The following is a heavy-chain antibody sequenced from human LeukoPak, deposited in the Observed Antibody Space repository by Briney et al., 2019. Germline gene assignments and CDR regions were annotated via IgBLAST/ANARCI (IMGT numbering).Heavy chain of an antibody. Sequence: ASVTVSFKASGYTFTGYYMHWVRQAPGQGLEWMGWINPNSGGTNYAQKFQGRVTMTRDTSISTAYMELSRLRSDDTAVYYCAREVVAATLLDYWGQGTLVTVSS. CDR1: GYTFTGYY. CDR3: AREVVAATLLDY. D-gene: IGHD2-15*01. CDR2: INPNSGGT. V-gene: IGHV1-2*02. J-gene: IGHJ4*02.